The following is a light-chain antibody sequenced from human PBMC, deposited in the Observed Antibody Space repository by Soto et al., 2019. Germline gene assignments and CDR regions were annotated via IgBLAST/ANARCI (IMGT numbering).Light chain of an antibody. CDR1: EDINSR. Sequence: DIQMTQSPSSVSASVGDRVTISCRASEDINSRLAWYQQKPGNAPKLLIYAAFILQSGVPSRFSGYGSGTDFTLSISSLQPEDFATYYCPQADSFPLTFGQGTRLEIK. V-gene: IGKV1-12*01. J-gene: IGKJ5*01. CDR3: PQADSFPLT. CDR2: AAF.